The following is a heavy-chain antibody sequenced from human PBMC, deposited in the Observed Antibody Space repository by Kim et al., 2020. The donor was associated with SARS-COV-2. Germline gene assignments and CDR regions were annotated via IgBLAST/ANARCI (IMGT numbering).Heavy chain of an antibody. CDR1: GGSISSSSYY. V-gene: IGHV4-39*01. CDR2: IYYSGST. CDR3: ARPLKGGMDV. D-gene: IGHD3-16*01. J-gene: IGHJ6*02. Sequence: SETLSLTCTVSGGSISSSSYYWGWIRQPPGKGLEWIGSIYYSGSTYYNPSLKSRVTISVDTSKNQFSLKLSSVTAADTAVYYCARPLKGGMDVWGQGTTVTVSS.